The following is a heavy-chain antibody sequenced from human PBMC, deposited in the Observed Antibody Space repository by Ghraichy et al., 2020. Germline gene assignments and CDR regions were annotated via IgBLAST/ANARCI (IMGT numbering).Heavy chain of an antibody. CDR2: ISWNSGSI. J-gene: IGHJ4*02. CDR1: GFIFDDYA. Sequence: GGSLRLSCAASGFIFDDYAMHWVRQAPGKGLEWVSGISWNSGSIGYADSVKGRFTISRDNAKNSLYLQMNSLRAEDTALYYCARTTTPVGTSPFDYWGQGTLVTVSS. CDR3: ARTTTPVGTSPFDY. V-gene: IGHV3-9*01. D-gene: IGHD1/OR15-1a*01.